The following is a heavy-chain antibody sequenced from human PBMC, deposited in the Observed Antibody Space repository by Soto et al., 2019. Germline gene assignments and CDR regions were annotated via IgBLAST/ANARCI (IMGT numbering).Heavy chain of an antibody. CDR1: GFTFSSYG. J-gene: IGHJ6*02. CDR3: ARSIAAAGSFGLYYYYGMDV. V-gene: IGHV3-33*01. Sequence: QVQLVESGGGVVQPGRSLRLSCAASGFTFSSYGMHWVRQAPGKGLEWVAVIWYDGSNKYYADSVKGRFTISRDNSKNTLYRHMNSLRAEDTAVYYCARSIAAAGSFGLYYYYGMDVWGQGTTVTVSS. D-gene: IGHD6-13*01. CDR2: IWYDGSNK.